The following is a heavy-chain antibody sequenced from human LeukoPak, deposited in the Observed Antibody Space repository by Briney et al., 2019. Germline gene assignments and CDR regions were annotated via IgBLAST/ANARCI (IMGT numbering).Heavy chain of an antibody. CDR3: AREGGELRSQGDYYYYMDV. CDR1: GFTLSSYS. V-gene: IGHV3-21*01. CDR2: ISSSSSYI. J-gene: IGHJ6*03. Sequence: GGSLRLSCAASGFTLSSYSMNWVRQAPGKGLEWVSSISSSSSYIYYADSVKGRFTISRDNAKNSLYLQMNSLRAEDTAVYYCAREGGELRSQGDYYYYMDVWGKGTTVTVSS. D-gene: IGHD1-7*01.